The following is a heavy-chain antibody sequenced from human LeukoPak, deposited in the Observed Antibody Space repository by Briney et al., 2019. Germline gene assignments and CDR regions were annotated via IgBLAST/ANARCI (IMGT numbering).Heavy chain of an antibody. Sequence: GGSLRLSCAASGFTVSDGGMSWVRQAPGKGLEWVSTIRESSGDTYYEDSVKGRFTIYRDISKNTVYLQMNSLRVEDTAVYFCAKRPIFRDDAVFDYWGQGLLVTVSS. J-gene: IGHJ4*02. CDR1: GFTVSDGG. CDR3: AKRPIFRDDAVFDY. V-gene: IGHV3-23*01. CDR2: IRESSGDT. D-gene: IGHD3-3*02.